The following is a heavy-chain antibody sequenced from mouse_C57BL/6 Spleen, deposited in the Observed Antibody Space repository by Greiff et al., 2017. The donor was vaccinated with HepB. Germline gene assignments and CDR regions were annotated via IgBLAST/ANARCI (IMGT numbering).Heavy chain of an antibody. V-gene: IGHV5-4*01. CDR3: ARDDTTVVGYAMDY. Sequence: EVQGVESGGGLVKPGGSLKLSCAASGFTFSSYAMSWVRQTPEKRLEWVATISDGGGYTYYPDNVKGRFTISRDNAKNNLYLQMSHLKSEDTAMYYCARDDTTVVGYAMDYWGQGTSVTVSS. CDR2: ISDGGGYT. D-gene: IGHD1-1*01. CDR1: GFTFSSYA. J-gene: IGHJ4*01.